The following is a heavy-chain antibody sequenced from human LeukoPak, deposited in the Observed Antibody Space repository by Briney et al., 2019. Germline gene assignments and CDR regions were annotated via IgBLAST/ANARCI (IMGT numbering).Heavy chain of an antibody. J-gene: IGHJ2*01. V-gene: IGHV3-23*01. CDR1: GFTFSSYA. D-gene: IGHD6-6*01. CDR2: ISGSGGST. CDR3: AKGTLIAARPNWYFDL. Sequence: GGSLRLSCAASGFTFSSYAMSWVRQAPGKGLERVSAISGSGGSTYYADSVKGRFTISRDNSKNTLYLQMNSLRAEDTAVYYCAKGTLIAARPNWYFDLWGRGTLVTVSS.